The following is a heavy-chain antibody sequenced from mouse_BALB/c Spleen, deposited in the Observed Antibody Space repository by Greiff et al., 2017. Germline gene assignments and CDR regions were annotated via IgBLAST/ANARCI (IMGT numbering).Heavy chain of an antibody. J-gene: IGHJ2*01. CDR3: ARGHGNYLY. CDR2: ISSGGST. CDR1: GFTFSSYA. Sequence: EVMLVESGGGLVKPGGSLKLSCAASGFTFSSYAMSWVRQTPEKRLEWVASISSGGSTYYPDSVKGRFTISRDNARNILYLQMSSLRSEDTAMYYCARGHGNYLYWGQGTTLTVSS. V-gene: IGHV5-6-5*01. D-gene: IGHD2-1*01.